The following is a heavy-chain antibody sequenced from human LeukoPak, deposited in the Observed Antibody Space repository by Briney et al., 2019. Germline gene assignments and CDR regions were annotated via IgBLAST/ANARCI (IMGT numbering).Heavy chain of an antibody. J-gene: IGHJ4*02. CDR3: ASGYSSAWWGDGAY. D-gene: IGHD6-19*01. Sequence: PGGSLRLSCAASGFTFSSYWMSWVRQAPGKGLEWVSVIYSGGSTYYADSVKGRFTISRDNSKNTLYLQMNSLRAGDTALYYCASGYSSAWWGDGAYWGQGTLVTVSS. V-gene: IGHV3-53*01. CDR2: IYSGGST. CDR1: GFTFSSYW.